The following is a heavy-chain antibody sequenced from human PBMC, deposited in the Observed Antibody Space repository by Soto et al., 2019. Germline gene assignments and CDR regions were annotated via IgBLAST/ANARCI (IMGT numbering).Heavy chain of an antibody. D-gene: IGHD3-16*02. J-gene: IGHJ4*02. CDR1: GFTFSSYA. CDR3: ARGDSYVWGSYPPRDY. CDR2: ISYDGSNK. Sequence: QVQLVESGGGVVQPGRSLRLSCAASGFTFSSYAMHWVRQAPGKGLEWVAVISYDGSNKYYADSVKGRFTISRDNSKNTLYLQMHSLRAEDTAVYYCARGDSYVWGSYPPRDYWGQGTLVTVSS. V-gene: IGHV3-30-3*01.